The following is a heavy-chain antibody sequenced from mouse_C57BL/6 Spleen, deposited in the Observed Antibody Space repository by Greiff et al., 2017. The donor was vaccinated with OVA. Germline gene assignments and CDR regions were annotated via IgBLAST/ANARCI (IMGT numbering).Heavy chain of an antibody. CDR3: ARGRGGYFDY. V-gene: IGHV1-82*01. CDR1: GYAFSSSW. J-gene: IGHJ2*01. CDR2: IYPGDGDT. Sequence: QVQLKESGPELVKPGASVKISCKASGYAFSSSWMNWVKQRPGKGLEWIGRIYPGDGDTNYNGKFKGKATLTADKSSSTAYMQLSSLTSEDSAVYFCARGRGGYFDYWGQGTTLTVSS.